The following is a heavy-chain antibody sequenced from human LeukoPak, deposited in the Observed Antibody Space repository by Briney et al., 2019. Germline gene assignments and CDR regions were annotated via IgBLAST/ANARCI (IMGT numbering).Heavy chain of an antibody. CDR2: ISYDGTNK. V-gene: IGHV3-30*18. Sequence: GGSLRLSCAASGFTFSSYAMSWVRQAPGKGLAWVAVISYDGTNKYFADSVKGRFTISRDNSNNTLYLQMNSLRVEDTAVYYCVKRLPPGGAFDIWGQGTMVTVSS. D-gene: IGHD3-16*01. J-gene: IGHJ3*02. CDR3: VKRLPPGGAFDI. CDR1: GFTFSSYA.